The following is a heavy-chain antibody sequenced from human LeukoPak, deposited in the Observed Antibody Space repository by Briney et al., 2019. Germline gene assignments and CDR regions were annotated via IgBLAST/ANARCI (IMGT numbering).Heavy chain of an antibody. J-gene: IGHJ6*03. D-gene: IGHD6-13*01. Sequence: GGSLRLSCAASGFTFSSYSMQWVRQTPGKGLEWVGIMSNSGENTFYGEAVKGRFTISRDNSQNTLYLQMNSLRAEDTAVYYCARRRSSWDYYYYMDVWGKGTTVTVSS. CDR3: ARRRSSWDYYYYMDV. V-gene: IGHV3-33*05. CDR2: MSNSGENT. CDR1: GFTFSSYS.